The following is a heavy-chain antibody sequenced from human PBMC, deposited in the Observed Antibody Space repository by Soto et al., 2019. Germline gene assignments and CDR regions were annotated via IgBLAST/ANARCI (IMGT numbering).Heavy chain of an antibody. CDR3: ARGLFDS. CDR2: ISSSSSFI. J-gene: IGHJ4*02. CDR1: GFSFSNYR. Sequence: EVQMVEAGGGLVKPGGSLRLSCEVSGFSFSNYRMKWVRQAPGKGLEWVSSISSSSSFIYYAESVKGRFTISRDNAKNALYRQMNSLIVEDTAVYYCARGLFDSWGQGTVVTVSS. V-gene: IGHV3-21*01.